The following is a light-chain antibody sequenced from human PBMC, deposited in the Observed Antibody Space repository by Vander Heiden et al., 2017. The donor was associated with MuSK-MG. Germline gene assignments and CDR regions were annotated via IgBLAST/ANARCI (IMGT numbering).Light chain of an antibody. CDR2: DAS. CDR3: QQYKSYLPYT. V-gene: IGKV1-5*01. Sequence: DIQMTQSPSTLSASVGDRVTITCRASQSISNWLAWYQQKPGKAPKLLIYDASSLESGVPSRFSGSGYGTEFTLTIICRQPDDFAPYYCQQYKSYLPYTFGQGTKLEIK. J-gene: IGKJ2*01. CDR1: QSISNW.